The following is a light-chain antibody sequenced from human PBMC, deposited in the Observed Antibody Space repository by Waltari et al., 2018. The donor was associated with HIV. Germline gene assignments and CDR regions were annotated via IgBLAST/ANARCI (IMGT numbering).Light chain of an antibody. CDR3: ETWVRNTRV. CDR2: LEGSGSY. V-gene: IGLV4-60*03. J-gene: IGLJ2*01. CDR1: SGTINYI. Sequence: QPVPTHSSSASASLGSSVKLTCTLSSGTINYIIAWHQQQPGKHPRLRMKLEGSGSYNKCNVIPDRFSGSSSGADRYLTISSLQSDDEADYYCETWVRNTRVFGGGTKLTVL.